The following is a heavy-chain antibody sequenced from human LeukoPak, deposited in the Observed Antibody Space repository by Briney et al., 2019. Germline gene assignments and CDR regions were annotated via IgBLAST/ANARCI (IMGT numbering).Heavy chain of an antibody. J-gene: IGHJ6*02. CDR2: ISGSGGST. D-gene: IGHD3-10*01. CDR3: AKLPQYYYGSGSYYTDYYYGMDV. CDR1: GITFSNYG. Sequence: GRSLRLSCAASGITFSNYGMHWVRQAPGKGLEWVSAISGSGGSTYYADSVKGRFTISRDNSKNTLYLQMNSLRAEDTAVYYCAKLPQYYYGSGSYYTDYYYGMDVWGQGTTVTVSS. V-gene: IGHV3-23*01.